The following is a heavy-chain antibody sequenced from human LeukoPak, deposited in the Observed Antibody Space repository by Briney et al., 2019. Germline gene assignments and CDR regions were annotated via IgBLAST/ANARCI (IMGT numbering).Heavy chain of an antibody. CDR1: ADTFTTYD. J-gene: IGHJ4*02. V-gene: IGHV1-8*01. CDR2: LNPNSGNT. CDR3: ARSTMGARRKYDY. D-gene: IGHD1-26*01. Sequence: ASVKVSCKASADTFTTYDVNWVRPATGQGLEWMGWLNPNSGNTGYVQKFQGRVTMTMNTSISTAYMELTSLTSEDTAVYYCARSTMGARRKYDYWGQGTLVTVSS.